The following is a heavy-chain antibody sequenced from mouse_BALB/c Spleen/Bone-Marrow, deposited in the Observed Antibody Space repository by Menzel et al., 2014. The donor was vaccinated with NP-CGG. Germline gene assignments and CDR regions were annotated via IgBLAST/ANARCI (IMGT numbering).Heavy chain of an antibody. CDR1: GYTFTSYW. V-gene: IGHV1-5*01. CDR3: TTLARNYFDY. CDR2: IYPGNSDT. J-gene: IGHJ2*01. Sequence: EAQLQQSGTVLATPGASVKMSCKASGYTFTSYWMHWVKQRPGQGLEWIGTIYPGNSDTTYNQKFKGKAKLTAVTSTSTAYMELSSLTNEDSAVYYCTTLARNYFDYWGQGTTPTISS.